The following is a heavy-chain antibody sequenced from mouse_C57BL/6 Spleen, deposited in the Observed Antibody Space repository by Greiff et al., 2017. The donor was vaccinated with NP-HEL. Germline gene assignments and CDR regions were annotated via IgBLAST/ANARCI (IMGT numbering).Heavy chain of an antibody. J-gene: IGHJ3*01. CDR3: ARAKLPVTPFAY. CDR2: INPNNGGT. CDR1: GYTFTDYY. D-gene: IGHD2-1*01. Sequence: EVKLQQSGPELVKPGASVKISCKASGYTFTDYYMNWVKQSHGKSLEWIGDINPNNGGTSYNQKFKGKATLTVDKSSSTAYMELRSLTSEDSAVYYCARAKLPVTPFAYWGQGTLVTVSA. V-gene: IGHV1-26*01.